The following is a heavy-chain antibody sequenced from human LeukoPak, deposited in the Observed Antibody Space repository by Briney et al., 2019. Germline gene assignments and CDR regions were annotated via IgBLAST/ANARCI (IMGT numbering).Heavy chain of an antibody. CDR3: ARLEDIVVVPAANFDY. D-gene: IGHD2-2*01. Sequence: GESLRISCKGSAYSFTSYWISWVRQMPGKGLEWMGRIDPSDSYTNYSPSFQGHVTISADKSISTAYLQWSSLKASDTAMYYCARLEDIVVVPAANFDYWGQGTLVTVSS. V-gene: IGHV5-10-1*01. CDR2: IDPSDSYT. CDR1: AYSFTSYW. J-gene: IGHJ4*02.